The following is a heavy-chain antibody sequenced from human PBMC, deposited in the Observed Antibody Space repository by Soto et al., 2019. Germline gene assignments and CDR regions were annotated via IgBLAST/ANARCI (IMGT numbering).Heavy chain of an antibody. V-gene: IGHV4-59*01. Sequence: QVQLQESGPGLVKPSETLSLTCTVSGGSISSYYWSWIRQPPGKGLEWIGYIYYSGGTTYNPSLTSRVTISVDTSKNQSSLKLSSVTAADTAVYYCARVWTFHWYFDLWGRGTLVTVSS. J-gene: IGHJ2*01. CDR1: GGSISSYY. CDR2: IYYSGGT. CDR3: ARVWTFHWYFDL. D-gene: IGHD1-1*01.